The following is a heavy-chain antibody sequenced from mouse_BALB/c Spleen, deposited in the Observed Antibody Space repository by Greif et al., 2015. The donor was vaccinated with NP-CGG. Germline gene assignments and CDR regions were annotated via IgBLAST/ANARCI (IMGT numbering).Heavy chain of an antibody. CDR3: ARCRARATFDY. Sequence: VQLQQSGAELVRPGTSVKISCKASGYTFTNYWLGWVKQRPGHGLEWIGDIYPGGGYTNYNEKFKGKATLTADTSSSTAYMQLSSLTSEDSAVYFCARCRARATFDYWGQGTTLTVSS. CDR2: IYPGGGYT. D-gene: IGHD3-1*01. CDR1: GYTFTNYW. J-gene: IGHJ2*01. V-gene: IGHV1-63*02.